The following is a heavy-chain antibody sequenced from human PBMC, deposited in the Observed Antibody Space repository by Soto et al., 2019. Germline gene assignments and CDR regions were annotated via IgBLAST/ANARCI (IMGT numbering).Heavy chain of an antibody. J-gene: IGHJ3*02. CDR1: GGSFSDYS. Sequence: SETLSLTCAVYGGSFSDYSWTWIRQPPGKGLEWIAEIDHSGSSNFSPSLKSRVTISIDTSKNQFSLKLSSVTTADTAVYYCARGGWLFSGYTVYAFDIWGQGTMVTVSS. D-gene: IGHD3-22*01. CDR2: IDHSGSS. V-gene: IGHV4-34*01. CDR3: ARGGWLFSGYTVYAFDI.